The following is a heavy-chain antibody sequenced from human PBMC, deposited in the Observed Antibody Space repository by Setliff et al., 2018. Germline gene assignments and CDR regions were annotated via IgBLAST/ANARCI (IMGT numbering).Heavy chain of an antibody. J-gene: IGHJ6*03. CDR3: ARMAVRVASRPSSPLDYYYYMDL. CDR2: IDPSGST. CDR1: GGSISSGSNY. Sequence: PSETLSLTCTVSGGSISSGSNYWSWIRQPAGRGLEWIGHIDPSGSTYYNPSLTSRVTISVDTSKSHFSLTLRSLTAADTAVYYCARMAVRVASRPSSPLDYYYYMDLWGKGATVTVSS. V-gene: IGHV4-61*09. D-gene: IGHD6-6*01.